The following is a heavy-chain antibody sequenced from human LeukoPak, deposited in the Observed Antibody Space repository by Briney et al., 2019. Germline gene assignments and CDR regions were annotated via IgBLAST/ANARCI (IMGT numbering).Heavy chain of an antibody. CDR1: GGSISSYY. J-gene: IGHJ5*02. V-gene: IGHV4-59*01. D-gene: IGHD4-17*01. Sequence: PSETLSLTCTVSGGSISSYYWSWIRQPPGKGLEWIGYIYYSGSTNYNPSLKSRVTISVDTSKNQFSLKLSSVTAADTAVYYCARLYYGDYGQWFDPWGQGTLVTVSS. CDR3: ARLYYGDYGQWFDP. CDR2: IYYSGST.